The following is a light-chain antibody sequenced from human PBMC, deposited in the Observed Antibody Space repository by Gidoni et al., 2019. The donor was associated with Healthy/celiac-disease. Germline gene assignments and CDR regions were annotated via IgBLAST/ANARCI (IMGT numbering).Light chain of an antibody. CDR2: WAS. Sequence: DIVMTQSPDPLAVSLGGRATSNCKSSQSVLSSSNNKNYLAWYQQKPGQPPKLLIYWASTRESGVPDRFSGSGSGTDFTLTISSLQAEDVAVYYCQQYYSTPLTFGGGTKVEIK. J-gene: IGKJ4*01. CDR1: QSVLSSSNNKNY. CDR3: QQYYSTPLT. V-gene: IGKV4-1*01.